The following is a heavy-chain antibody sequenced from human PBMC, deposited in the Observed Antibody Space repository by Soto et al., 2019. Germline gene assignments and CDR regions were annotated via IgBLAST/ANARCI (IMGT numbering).Heavy chain of an antibody. Sequence: VSLRLSCAASGFTFSSYSMNWVRQAPGKGLEWVSSISSSSSYIYYADSVKGRFTISRDNAKNSLYLQMNSLRAEDTAVYYCARDNLAYCVGDCYVGAFDIWGQGTMVTVSS. CDR3: ARDNLAYCVGDCYVGAFDI. D-gene: IGHD2-21*02. J-gene: IGHJ3*02. CDR1: GFTFSSYS. CDR2: ISSSSSYI. V-gene: IGHV3-21*01.